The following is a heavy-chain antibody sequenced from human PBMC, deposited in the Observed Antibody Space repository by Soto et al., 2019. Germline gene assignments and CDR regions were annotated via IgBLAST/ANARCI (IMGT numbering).Heavy chain of an antibody. Sequence: QVQLVQSGAEVKKPGASVKVSCNASGYTFTGYYMHWVRQAPGQGLEWMGWINPNSGGTNYAQKFQGWVTMTRDTSISTAYMELSRLRSDDTAVYYCARQYYDFWSGYSSPYYFDYWGQGTLVTVSS. J-gene: IGHJ4*02. CDR3: ARQYYDFWSGYSSPYYFDY. CDR2: INPNSGGT. V-gene: IGHV1-2*04. D-gene: IGHD3-3*01. CDR1: GYTFTGYY.